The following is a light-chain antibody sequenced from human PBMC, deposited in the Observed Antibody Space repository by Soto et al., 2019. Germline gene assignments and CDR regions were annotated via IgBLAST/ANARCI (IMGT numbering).Light chain of an antibody. Sequence: EVVLTQSPGTLSLSPGERATLSCRASQSVNSKYLAWYQQKPGQAPRLLMYAISSRAAGIPDRFSGSGSGTDFTVTISRLEPEDVAVYYCQQYDNSHLTFGGGTKVEI. CDR2: AIS. J-gene: IGKJ4*01. CDR3: QQYDNSHLT. V-gene: IGKV3-20*01. CDR1: QSVNSKY.